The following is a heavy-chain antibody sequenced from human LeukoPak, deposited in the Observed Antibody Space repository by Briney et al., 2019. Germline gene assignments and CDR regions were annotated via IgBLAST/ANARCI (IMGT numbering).Heavy chain of an antibody. CDR2: ITSNSDYV. V-gene: IGHV3-21*01. CDR3: VRDRENREGVCPGGTCSPPDH. CDR1: GFTFRSHS. J-gene: IGHJ5*02. Sequence: PGGSLRLSCAASGFTFRSHSMTWVRQAPGKGLEWVSSITSNSDYVYYALPLGDRFVISRNNAKSTLYLQMKFLRPEDTAVYYCVRDRENREGVCPGGTCSPPDHWGPGTLVVVSS. D-gene: IGHD2-8*02.